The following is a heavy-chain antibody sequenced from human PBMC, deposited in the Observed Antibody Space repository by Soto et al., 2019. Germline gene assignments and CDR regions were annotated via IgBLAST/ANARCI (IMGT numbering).Heavy chain of an antibody. V-gene: IGHV3-9*01. D-gene: IGHD4-17*01. J-gene: IGHJ4*02. CDR3: AKGRDLRLTSQFDY. Sequence: EVQLVESGGGLVQPGRSLRLSCAASGFTFDDYDMHWVRQAPGKGLEWVSGISWNSGSIGYADSVKGRFTISRDNAKNSLYLQMNSLRAEDTALYYCAKGRDLRLTSQFDYWGQGTLVTVSS. CDR1: GFTFDDYD. CDR2: ISWNSGSI.